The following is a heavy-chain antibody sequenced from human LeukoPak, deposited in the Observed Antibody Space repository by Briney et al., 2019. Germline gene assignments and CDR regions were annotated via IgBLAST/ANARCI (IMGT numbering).Heavy chain of an antibody. D-gene: IGHD4-17*01. CDR2: IYTSGST. CDR1: GGSISSYY. CDR3: ARGTATGPYNWFDP. V-gene: IGHV4-4*07. Sequence: SETLSLTCTVSGGSISSYYWSWIRQPAGKGLEWIGRIYTSGSTNYNPSLKSRVTMSVDTSKNQFSLKLSSVTAADTAVYYCARGTATGPYNWFDPWGQGTLVTVSS. J-gene: IGHJ5*02.